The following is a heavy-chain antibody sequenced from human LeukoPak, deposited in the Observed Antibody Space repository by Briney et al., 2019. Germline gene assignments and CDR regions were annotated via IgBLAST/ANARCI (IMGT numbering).Heavy chain of an antibody. Sequence: ASVKVSCKASGGTFSSYAISWVRQAPGQGLEWMGGIIPIFGTANYAQKFQGRVTITADESASTAYMELSSLRSEDTAVYYCARGPIAAAALYYYYYMDVWGKGTTVTVSS. D-gene: IGHD6-13*01. CDR3: ARGPIAAAALYYYYYMDV. J-gene: IGHJ6*03. V-gene: IGHV1-69*01. CDR1: GGTFSSYA. CDR2: IIPIFGTA.